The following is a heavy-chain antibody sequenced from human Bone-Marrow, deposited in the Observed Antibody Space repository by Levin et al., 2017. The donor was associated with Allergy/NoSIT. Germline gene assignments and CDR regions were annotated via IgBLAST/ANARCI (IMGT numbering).Heavy chain of an antibody. CDR1: GFTVSSNY. V-gene: IGHV3-53*01. CDR3: ARGWFGELLSR. D-gene: IGHD3-10*01. Sequence: GGSLRLSCAASGFTVSSNYMSWVRQAPGKGPEWVSVIYSGGSTYYADSVKGRFTISRDNSKNTLDLQMNSLRAEDTAVYYCARGWFGELLSRWGQGTLVTVSS. CDR2: IYSGGST. J-gene: IGHJ4*02.